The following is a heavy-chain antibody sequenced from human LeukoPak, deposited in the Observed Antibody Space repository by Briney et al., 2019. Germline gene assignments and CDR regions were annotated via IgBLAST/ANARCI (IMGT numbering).Heavy chain of an antibody. CDR1: GFTFNSYY. D-gene: IGHD3-10*01. CDR3: AREDFGVDY. V-gene: IGHV3-74*01. J-gene: IGHJ4*02. CDR2: INRDGSDT. Sequence: PGGSLRLSCAASGFTFNSYYMNWVRQAPGKGLVWVSRINRDGSDTIYADSVKGRFTISRDNATMTLFLQMNSLRAEDTAVYYCAREDFGVDYWGQGTLVTVSS.